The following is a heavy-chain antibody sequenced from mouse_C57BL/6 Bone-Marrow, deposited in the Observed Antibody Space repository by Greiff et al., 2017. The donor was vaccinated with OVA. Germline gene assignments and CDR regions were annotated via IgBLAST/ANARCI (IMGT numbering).Heavy chain of an antibody. Sequence: VHVKQSGAELVKPGASVKLSCTASGFNIKDYYMHWVKQRTEQGLEWIGRIDPEDGETKYAPKFQGKATITADTSSNTAYLQLSSLTSEDTAVYYGAREADGRGYFDVWGTGTTVTVSS. CDR2: IDPEDGET. J-gene: IGHJ1*03. CDR3: AREADGRGYFDV. CDR1: GFNIKDYY. V-gene: IGHV14-2*01. D-gene: IGHD1-1*01.